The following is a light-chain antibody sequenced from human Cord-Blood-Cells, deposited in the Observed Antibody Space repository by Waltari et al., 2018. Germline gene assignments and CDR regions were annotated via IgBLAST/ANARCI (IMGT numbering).Light chain of an antibody. Sequence: QSALTQPASVSGSPGQSITISCTGTSSDVGGYNYVSWYQQHPGKAPKLMIYDVSNRPSGVSNHFSGSKSGNTASLTISGLQAEDEADYYCSSYTSSSSVLGGGTKLTVL. CDR3: SSYTSSSSV. J-gene: IGLJ3*02. CDR2: DVS. CDR1: SSDVGGYNY. V-gene: IGLV2-14*01.